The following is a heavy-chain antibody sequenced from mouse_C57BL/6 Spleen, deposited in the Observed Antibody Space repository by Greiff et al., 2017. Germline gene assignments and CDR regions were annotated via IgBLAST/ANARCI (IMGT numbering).Heavy chain of an antibody. CDR1: GYSFTDYN. V-gene: IGHV1-39*01. Sequence: VQLQQSGPELVKPGASVKISCKASGYSFTDYNMNWVKQSHGKSLEWIGVINPNYGTTSYNQKFKGKATLTVDQSSSTAYMQLNSLTSEDSAVYYCARSNYYGSSVYYYAMGDWGQGTSVTVSS. J-gene: IGHJ4*01. CDR3: ARSNYYGSSVYYYAMGD. D-gene: IGHD1-1*01. CDR2: INPNYGTT.